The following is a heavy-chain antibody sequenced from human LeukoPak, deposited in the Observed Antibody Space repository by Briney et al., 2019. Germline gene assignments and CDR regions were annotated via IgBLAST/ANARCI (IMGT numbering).Heavy chain of an antibody. CDR3: ARVSPGVGYCSSTSCYWFDP. D-gene: IGHD2-2*01. J-gene: IGHJ5*02. V-gene: IGHV1-18*04. CDR1: GYTFTSYG. CDR2: ISAYNGNT. Sequence: ASVKVSCQASGYTFTSYGISWVRQAPGQGLEWMGWISAYNGNTNYARKLQGRVTMTTDTSTSTAYMELRSLRSDDTAVYYCARVSPGVGYCSSTSCYWFDPWGQGTLVTVSS.